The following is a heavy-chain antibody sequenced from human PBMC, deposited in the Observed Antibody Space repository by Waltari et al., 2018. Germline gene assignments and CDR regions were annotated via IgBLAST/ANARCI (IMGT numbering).Heavy chain of an antibody. D-gene: IGHD1-26*01. CDR1: GFSFNFST. Sequence: EVRLVESGGGLVKPGGSLRLSCAASGFSFNFSTMNWVRQAPGKGLEWVSSISSGSNFIYYAASLKGRFTISRDNAKNSLFLQMNSLRAEDTAVYYCASSYSGKYFDYWGQGTLVTVSS. J-gene: IGHJ4*02. CDR2: ISSGSNFI. CDR3: ASSYSGKYFDY. V-gene: IGHV3-21*06.